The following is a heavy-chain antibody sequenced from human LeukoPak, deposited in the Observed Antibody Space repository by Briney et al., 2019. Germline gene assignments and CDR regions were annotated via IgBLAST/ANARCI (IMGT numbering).Heavy chain of an antibody. D-gene: IGHD2/OR15-2a*01. CDR1: GFTFSSYA. J-gene: IGHJ3*02. V-gene: IGHV3-30-3*01. CDR2: ISYDGSNK. CDR3: ARDFLGSSAFDI. Sequence: PGGSLRLSCAAPGFTFSSYAMHWVRQAPGKGLEWVAVISYDGSNKYYADSVKGRFTISRDNSKNTLYLQMNSLRAEDTAVYYCARDFLGSSAFDIWGQGTMVTVSS.